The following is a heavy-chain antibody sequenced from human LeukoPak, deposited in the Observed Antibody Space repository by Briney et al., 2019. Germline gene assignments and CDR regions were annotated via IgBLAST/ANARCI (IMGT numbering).Heavy chain of an antibody. V-gene: IGHV3-11*04. CDR1: GFTFSDYY. J-gene: IGHJ3*02. CDR3: ARDRKWYCSSTSCADAFDI. D-gene: IGHD2-2*01. CDR2: ISSSGSTI. Sequence: GGSLRLSCAASGFTFSDYYMSWIRQAPGKGLEWGSYISSSGSTIYYADSVKGRFTISRDNAKNSLYLQMNSLRAEDTAVYYCARDRKWYCSSTSCADAFDIWGQGTMVTVSS.